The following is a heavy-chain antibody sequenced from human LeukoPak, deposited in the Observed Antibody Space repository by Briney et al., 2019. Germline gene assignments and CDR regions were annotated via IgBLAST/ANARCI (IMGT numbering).Heavy chain of an antibody. Sequence: KPGGSLRLSCAASGFTFSDAWMTWVRQAPGKGLEWVGHIRSKTDGEIIDYAAPVKGRFTISRDDSKNMLYLQMNSLKTEDTAVYYCSTDPNLSSPLHYFDYWGQGTLVTVSS. CDR2: IRSKTDGEII. J-gene: IGHJ4*02. D-gene: IGHD2/OR15-2a*01. CDR3: STDPNLSSPLHYFDY. V-gene: IGHV3-15*01. CDR1: GFTFSDAW.